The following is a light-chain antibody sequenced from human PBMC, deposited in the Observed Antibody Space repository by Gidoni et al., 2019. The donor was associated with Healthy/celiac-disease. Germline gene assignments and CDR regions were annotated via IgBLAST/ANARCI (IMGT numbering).Light chain of an antibody. Sequence: SYELPQPLSVSVSPGQTASITCSGDKLGDKYACWYQQKPGQSPVLVIYQDSKRPSGIPERFSGSNSGNTATLTISGTQAMDEADYYCQAWDSSTHVVFGGGTKLTVL. J-gene: IGLJ2*01. CDR2: QDS. CDR1: KLGDKY. CDR3: QAWDSSTHVV. V-gene: IGLV3-1*01.